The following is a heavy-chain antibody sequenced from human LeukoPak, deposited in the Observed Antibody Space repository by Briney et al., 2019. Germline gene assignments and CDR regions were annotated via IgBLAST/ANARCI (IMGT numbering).Heavy chain of an antibody. CDR2: IYHIGSI. CDR1: GGSISSSNW. V-gene: IGHV4-4*02. D-gene: IGHD2-21*02. CDR3: ARGGGDYDNYFDY. Sequence: SGTLSLTCAVSGGSISSSNWWSWVRQPPGKGLEWIGEIYHIGSIKYNPSLESRVTISVDKSKNQFSLKLSSVTAADTAVYYCARGGGDYDNYFDYWGQGNLVTVSS. J-gene: IGHJ4*02.